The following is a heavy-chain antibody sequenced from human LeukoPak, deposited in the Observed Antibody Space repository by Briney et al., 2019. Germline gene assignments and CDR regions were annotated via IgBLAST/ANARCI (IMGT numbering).Heavy chain of an antibody. V-gene: IGHV4-61*02. CDR1: GGSISSGSYY. Sequence: SETLSLTCTVSGGSISSGSYYWSWIRLPAGKGLEWIGRIYTSGSTNYNPSLKSRVTISVDTSKNQFSLKLSSVTDADTAVYYCARGGAGIAFYYYYMDVWGKGTTVTVSS. CDR2: IYTSGST. D-gene: IGHD6-13*01. J-gene: IGHJ6*03. CDR3: ARGGAGIAFYYYYMDV.